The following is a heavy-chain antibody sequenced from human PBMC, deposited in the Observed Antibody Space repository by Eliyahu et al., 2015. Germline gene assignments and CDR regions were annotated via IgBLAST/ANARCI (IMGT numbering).Heavy chain of an antibody. CDR3: ARIGDFGDQGPFDS. D-gene: IGHD3-10*01. CDR1: GFSLXTSGLG. Sequence: QITLKESGPTLVKPTQTLTLTCTFSGFSLXTSGLGVGWIRQPPGRSLEWLALIHWDDDKHYSPSLKSRLTITKDTSKNQVVLTMTNMDPVDTATYYCARIGDFGDQGPFDSWGQGTLVTVSS. J-gene: IGHJ4*02. CDR2: IHWDDDK. V-gene: IGHV2-5*02.